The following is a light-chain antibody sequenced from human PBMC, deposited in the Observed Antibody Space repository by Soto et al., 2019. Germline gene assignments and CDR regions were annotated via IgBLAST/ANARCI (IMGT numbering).Light chain of an antibody. CDR3: LLPYPDVIAGVNVI. V-gene: IGLV7-46*01. CDR1: TGAVTSSHY. J-gene: IGLJ2*01. Sequence: QAVVTQEPSLTGSPGGTVTLTCQSSTGAVTSSHYPYWFQQKPGQVPTTLIFDTNNKHSWTPARFSGSLLGGKATLTLSGAQPEDEAEYYFLLPYPDVIAGVNVIFGGGTKLTVL. CDR2: DTN.